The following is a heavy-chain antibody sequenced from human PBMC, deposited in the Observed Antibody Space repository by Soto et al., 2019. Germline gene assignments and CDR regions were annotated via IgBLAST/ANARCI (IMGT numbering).Heavy chain of an antibody. CDR2: ISSNGGST. CDR3: ATGGHYFDY. Sequence: GGSLRLSCAASGFTFSSYAMHWVRQAPGKGLEYVSAISSNGGSTYYANSVKGRFTISRDNSKNTLYLQMGSLRAEDMAVYYCATGGHYFDYWGQGTLVTVSS. CDR1: GFTFSSYA. V-gene: IGHV3-64*01. J-gene: IGHJ4*02.